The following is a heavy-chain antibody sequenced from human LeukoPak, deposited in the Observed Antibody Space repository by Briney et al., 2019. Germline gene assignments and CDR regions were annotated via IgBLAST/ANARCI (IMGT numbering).Heavy chain of an antibody. V-gene: IGHV3-7*03. Sequence: GGSLRLSCAASGFPFSSYSMTWVRQAPGKGLEWVANIKPDGTTKFYVDSVKGRFTISRDSALNSLYLQMNSLRAEDTAIYYCARSIPYGTTWYGRSDYWGQGTLVTVSS. CDR2: IKPDGTTK. CDR1: GFPFSSYS. J-gene: IGHJ4*02. CDR3: ARSIPYGTTWYGRSDY. D-gene: IGHD6-13*01.